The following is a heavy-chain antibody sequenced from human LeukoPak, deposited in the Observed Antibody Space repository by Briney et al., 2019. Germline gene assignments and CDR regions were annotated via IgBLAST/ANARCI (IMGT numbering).Heavy chain of an antibody. J-gene: IGHJ5*02. CDR1: GFTFSSNW. CDR2: IKPDGSEG. V-gene: IGHV3-7*01. D-gene: IGHD2-2*01. CDR3: ARGGSSWVS. Sequence: GGSLRLSCAASGFTFSSNWMSWVRQAPGKGLEWVANIKPDGSEGYYVDSVKGRFTISRDNAKNSLYLQMNSLRAEDTALYYCARGGSSWVSWGQGTLVTVST.